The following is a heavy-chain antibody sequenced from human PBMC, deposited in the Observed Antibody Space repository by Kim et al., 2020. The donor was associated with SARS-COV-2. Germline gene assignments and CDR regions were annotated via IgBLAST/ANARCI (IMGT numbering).Heavy chain of an antibody. CDR3: ARVYPTYCSGGSCYSTPYGAIDP. J-gene: IGHJ5*02. V-gene: IGHV1-18*01. D-gene: IGHD2-15*01. CDR2: ISAYNGNT. CDR1: GYTFTSYG. Sequence: ASVKVSCKASGYTFTSYGISWVRQAPGQGLEWMGWISAYNGNTNYAQKLQGRVTMTTDTSTSTAYMELRSLRSDDTAVYYCARVYPTYCSGGSCYSTPYGAIDPWGQGTLVTVSS.